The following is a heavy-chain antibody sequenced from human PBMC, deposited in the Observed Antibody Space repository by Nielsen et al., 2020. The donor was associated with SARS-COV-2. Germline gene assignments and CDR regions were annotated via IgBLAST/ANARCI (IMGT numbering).Heavy chain of an antibody. CDR1: GSTSEDYG. V-gene: IGHV3-20*02. D-gene: IGHD3-22*01. Sequence: GGFLRPSFEPSGSTSEDYGRCWVRHVPGKGLEGNSGLNWNVGSKGYADSVKGRFTIFRDNAQYYLYLQMNSLRAEDTALYHCARVYYDSSGYLNYFEYWGQGTLVAVSS. CDR2: LNWNVGSK. CDR3: ARVYYDSSGYLNYFEY. J-gene: IGHJ4*02.